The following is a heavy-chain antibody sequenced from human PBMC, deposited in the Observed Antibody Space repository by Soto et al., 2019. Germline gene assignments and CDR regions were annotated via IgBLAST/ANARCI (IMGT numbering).Heavy chain of an antibody. V-gene: IGHV4-59*08. Sequence: QVQLQESGPGLVKPSETLSLTCTVSGGSINSYYWSWIRQPPGKGLEWIAYIYYTGTTNYNPSLTSRVTISIDTSKNQFSLRLRSVTAADTAVYYCARLSRGAADAFDYWGQGTLVTVSS. J-gene: IGHJ4*02. CDR3: ARLSRGAADAFDY. CDR1: GGSINSYY. CDR2: IYYTGTT. D-gene: IGHD6-13*01.